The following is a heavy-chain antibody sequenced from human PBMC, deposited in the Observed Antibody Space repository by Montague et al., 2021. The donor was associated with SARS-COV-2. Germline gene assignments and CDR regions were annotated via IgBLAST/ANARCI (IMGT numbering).Heavy chain of an antibody. V-gene: IGHV4-39*01. D-gene: IGHD2-15*01. J-gene: IGHJ5*02. Sequence: SETLSLTCTVSGGPISSSSYYWGWIRQPPGKGLEWIGSIYYSGSTYYNPSLKSRVTISVDTSKNQLSLKLSSVTAADTAVYYCARQEPIVVVVAAARGWFDPWGQGTLVTVSS. CDR2: IYYSGST. CDR1: GGPISSSSYY. CDR3: ARQEPIVVVVAAARGWFDP.